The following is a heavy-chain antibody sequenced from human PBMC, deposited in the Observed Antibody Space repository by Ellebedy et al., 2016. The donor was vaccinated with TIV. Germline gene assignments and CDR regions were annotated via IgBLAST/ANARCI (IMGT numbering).Heavy chain of an antibody. CDR2: IYYTGSR. D-gene: IGHD3-10*01. V-gene: IGHV4-39*01. CDR3: ARTYYNASGRSCRTDYYYGMDV. Sequence: MPSETLSLTCTVSGASISSNSYYWGCTRQSPGKGLEWIASIYYTGSRSYNPSLKSRVTISVDTSKNQFSLTLSSVTAADTPVYYCARTYYNASGRSCRTDYYYGMDVWGQGTTVTVSS. CDR1: GASISSNSYY. J-gene: IGHJ6*02.